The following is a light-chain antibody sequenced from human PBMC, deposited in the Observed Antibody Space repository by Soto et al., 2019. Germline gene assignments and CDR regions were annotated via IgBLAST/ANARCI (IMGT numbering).Light chain of an antibody. CDR3: QQYNNWPRT. Sequence: EIVMTQSPATLSVSRGERATLSCRASQSVSSNLAWYQQKPGQAPRLLIYGASTRATGIPARFSGSGSGTEFTLTISSLQSEDFAVYYCQQYNNWPRTFGQGTKVDTK. V-gene: IGKV3-15*01. CDR1: QSVSSN. J-gene: IGKJ1*01. CDR2: GAS.